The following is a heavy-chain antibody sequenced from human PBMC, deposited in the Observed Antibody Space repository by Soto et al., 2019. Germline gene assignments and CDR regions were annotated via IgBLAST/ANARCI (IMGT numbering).Heavy chain of an antibody. V-gene: IGHV4-30-4*01. CDR3: ARAPVGLDTISYFAY. Sequence: PSETLSLTCTVSGGYISSGGYYWSWVRQQPGKGLEWIGYIYYSGTADYNPSLESRVAMSLAASKNHYSLRLNSVTAADTAVYFCARAPVGLDTISYFAYWRQGKLVTVSS. J-gene: IGHJ4*02. CDR1: GGYISSGGYY. D-gene: IGHD3-3*01. CDR2: IYYSGTA.